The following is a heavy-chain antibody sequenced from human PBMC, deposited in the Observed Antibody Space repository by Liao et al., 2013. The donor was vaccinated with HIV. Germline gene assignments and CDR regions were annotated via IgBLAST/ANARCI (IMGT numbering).Heavy chain of an antibody. CDR1: GGSFSSYY. CDR3: AVGDSWYNGWVY. V-gene: IGHV4-34*01. J-gene: IGHJ4*02. CDR2: INHSGTT. Sequence: QVHLQQWGGGLLKPSETLSLTCDVFGGSFSSYYWSWIRQSPREGAWSGLGSINHSGTTIYNPSLKSPVSISVDTSKNHFSLRLDFMTAADTAVYYCAVGDSWYNGWVYWGQGSLVTVSS. D-gene: IGHD6-13*01.